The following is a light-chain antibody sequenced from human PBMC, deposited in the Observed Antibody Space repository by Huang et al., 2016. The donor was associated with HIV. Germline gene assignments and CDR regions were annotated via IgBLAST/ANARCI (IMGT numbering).Light chain of an antibody. V-gene: IGKV4-1*01. CDR3: QQYFNPPVT. J-gene: IGKJ3*01. CDR1: RSVVSGNNKNY. CDR2: WGS. Sequence: DIVMTQSPDSLAVSLGERATINCRSSRSVVSGNNKNYLAWFQQKSGQPPKLLFYWGSTREFGVPDRFSASGSRTDFTLTINGLQPEDVAVYYCQQYFNPPVTFGPGTKVHVK.